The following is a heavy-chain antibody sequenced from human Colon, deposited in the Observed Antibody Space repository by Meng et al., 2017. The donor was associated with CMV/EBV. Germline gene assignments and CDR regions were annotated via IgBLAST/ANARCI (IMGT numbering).Heavy chain of an antibody. Sequence: SETLSLTCTVSGGSITSSSSYWGWIRQPPGKGLEWIASIYYNGGTFYNPFLKSRVTISVDTSKNQFSLRLRSVTAADTAVYYCARDYCSIISCPESWFDPWGQGTLVTVSS. J-gene: IGHJ5*02. CDR1: GGSITSSSSY. V-gene: IGHV4-39*07. CDR2: IYYNGGT. D-gene: IGHD2-2*01. CDR3: ARDYCSIISCPESWFDP.